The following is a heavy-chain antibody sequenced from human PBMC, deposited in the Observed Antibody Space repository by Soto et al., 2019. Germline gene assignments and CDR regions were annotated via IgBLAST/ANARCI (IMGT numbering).Heavy chain of an antibody. Sequence: SETLSLTCTFSVGSIGTYYWSCIRDAPGKGLEWIGYIDYSGSTNYNPSLKSRVTISVDTSKNQFSLKLSSVTAADTAVYYCARARRSSGSIDTSDIWGQGTMVTVSS. CDR3: ARARRSSGSIDTSDI. D-gene: IGHD1-26*01. J-gene: IGHJ3*02. CDR2: IDYSGST. V-gene: IGHV4-59*01. CDR1: VGSIGTYY.